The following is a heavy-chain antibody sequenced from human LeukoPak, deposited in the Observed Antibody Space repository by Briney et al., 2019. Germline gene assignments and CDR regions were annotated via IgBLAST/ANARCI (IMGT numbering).Heavy chain of an antibody. V-gene: IGHV3-23*01. J-gene: IGHJ4*02. CDR3: SKRSGAGGDFGSFEC. D-gene: IGHD1-14*01. Sequence: GGSLRLSCAASGFTFSSYAMSWVRQAPGKGLEWVSSIGVSGGNTYYADSVKGRFTISRDNSKNTLFLQMNTLRAEDTAIYYCSKRSGAGGDFGSFECWGQGTLVTVSS. CDR2: IGVSGGNT. CDR1: GFTFSSYA.